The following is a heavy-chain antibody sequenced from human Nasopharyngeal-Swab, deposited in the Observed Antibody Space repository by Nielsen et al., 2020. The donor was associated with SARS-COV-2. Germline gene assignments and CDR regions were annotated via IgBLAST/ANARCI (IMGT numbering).Heavy chain of an antibody. Sequence: GESLKISCAASGFTFSNAWLNWVRQAPGKGLEWVGRIKSKTDGGTTDYAAPVKGRFTISRDDSKNTLYLQMNSPKTEDTAVYYCTTVHGSGQGYYYYYYMDVWGKGTTVTVSS. D-gene: IGHD6-19*01. CDR2: IKSKTDGGTT. V-gene: IGHV3-15*07. CDR1: GFTFSNAW. J-gene: IGHJ6*03. CDR3: TTVHGSGQGYYYYYYMDV.